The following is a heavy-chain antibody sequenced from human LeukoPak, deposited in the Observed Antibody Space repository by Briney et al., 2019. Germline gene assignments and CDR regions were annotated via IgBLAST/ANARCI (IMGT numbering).Heavy chain of an antibody. J-gene: IGHJ3*01. CDR1: GFTFTTSW. CDR3: ARDQYSSTWYRGAFDV. CDR2: IESDGTST. V-gene: IGHV3-74*01. Sequence: GGSLRLSCAASGFTFTTSWMHWFRQAPGKGLVWVSRIESDGTSTTCADSVKGRFTISRDNAKNTLYLQMNSLRAEDTDVYYCARDQYSSTWYRGAFDVWGQGTMVSVSS. D-gene: IGHD6-13*01.